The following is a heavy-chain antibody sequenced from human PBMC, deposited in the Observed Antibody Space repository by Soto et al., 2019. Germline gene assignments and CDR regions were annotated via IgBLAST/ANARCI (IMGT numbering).Heavy chain of an antibody. J-gene: IGHJ5*02. CDR3: ATSPARAAAPDGDWFDP. CDR1: GYSLTSSH. D-gene: IGHD6-13*01. CDR2: MNPNSGNT. V-gene: IGHV1-8*01. Sequence: ASVKVSCKASGYSLTSSHINWIRPATGQGLVWMGWMNPNSGNTGYSQKFQGRVTMTRDSSISTAYMELSSLRSEDKAVYYCATSPARAAAPDGDWFDPWGQGTLVTVSS.